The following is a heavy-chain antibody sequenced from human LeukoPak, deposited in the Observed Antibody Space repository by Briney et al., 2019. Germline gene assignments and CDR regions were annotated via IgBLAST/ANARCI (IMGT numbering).Heavy chain of an antibody. V-gene: IGHV1-46*01. CDR1: GYTFTSYY. CDR3: ARASRYYVFWSGYRFDY. CDR2: IRPSCGST. J-gene: IGHJ4*03. D-gene: IGHD3-3*01. Sequence: ASVKVSCKASGYTFTSYYMHWVRPAPGQGLEWMGIIRPSCGSTRYGQKFQGIVNMTRDTYTSTVYMELSSLRSEDTAVYYCARASRYYVFWSGYRFDYWGQGTTVTVSS.